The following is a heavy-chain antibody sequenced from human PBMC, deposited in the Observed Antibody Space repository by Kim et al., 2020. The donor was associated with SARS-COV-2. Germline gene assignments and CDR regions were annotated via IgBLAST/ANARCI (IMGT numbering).Heavy chain of an antibody. CDR3: ARGRYYYGSGSYSPGDDFDI. CDR1: GDSVSSNSAA. Sequence: SQTLSLTCAISGDSVSSNSAAWNWIRQSPSRGLEWLGRTYYRSKWYNDYAVSVKSRITINPDTSKNQFSLQLNSVTPEDTAVYYCARGRYYYGSGSYSPGDDFDIWGQGTMVTVSS. V-gene: IGHV6-1*01. J-gene: IGHJ3*02. D-gene: IGHD3-10*01. CDR2: TYYRSKWYN.